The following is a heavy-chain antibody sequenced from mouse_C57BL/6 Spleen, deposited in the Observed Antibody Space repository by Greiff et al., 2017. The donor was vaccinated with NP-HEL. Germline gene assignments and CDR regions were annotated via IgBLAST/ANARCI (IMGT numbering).Heavy chain of an antibody. V-gene: IGHV5-9-1*02. CDR2: ISSGGDYI. J-gene: IGHJ4*01. CDR1: GFTFSSYA. D-gene: IGHD1-1*01. CDR3: TRDSSYYSGSSPLRAMDC. Sequence: EVMLVESGEGLVKPGGSLKLSCAASGFTFSSYAMSWVRQTPEKRLEWVAYISSGGDYIYYADTVKGRFTISRDNAMNTLYLQMSSLKSEDTAMYYCTRDSSYYSGSSPLRAMDCWGQRTSVNVSS.